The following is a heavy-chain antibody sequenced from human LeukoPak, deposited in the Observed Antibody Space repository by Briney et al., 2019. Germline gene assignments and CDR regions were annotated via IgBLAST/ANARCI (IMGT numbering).Heavy chain of an antibody. CDR3: ARVVIIQDYYYYMDV. CDR2: IYYSGST. J-gene: IGHJ6*03. CDR1: GGSISSYY. Sequence: SETLSLTCTVSGGSISSYYWSWIRQPPGTGLEWVGYIYYSGSTNYNPSLKSRVTISVDTSKNQFSLKLSSVTAADTAVYYCARVVIIQDYYYYMDVWGKGTTVTVSS. V-gene: IGHV4-59*01. D-gene: IGHD3-3*01.